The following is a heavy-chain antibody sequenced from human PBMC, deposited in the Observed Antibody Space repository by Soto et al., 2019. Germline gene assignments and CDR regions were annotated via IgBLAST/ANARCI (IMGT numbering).Heavy chain of an antibody. D-gene: IGHD2-15*01. CDR2: ISYDGSTK. CDR1: GFTFSSYG. V-gene: IGHV3-30*18. J-gene: IGHJ4*02. Sequence: QVQLVESGGGVVQPGRSLRLSCAASGFTFSSYGMNWVRQAPGKGLEWVAVISYDGSTKYYADSVKGRFTISRDNSKNTLYLQMNSLRAEDTAVYYCAKELVLSKVVADTPPDYWGQGTLVTVSS. CDR3: AKELVLSKVVADTPPDY.